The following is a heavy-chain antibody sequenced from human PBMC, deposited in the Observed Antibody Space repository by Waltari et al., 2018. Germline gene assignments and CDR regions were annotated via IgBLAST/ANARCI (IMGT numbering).Heavy chain of an antibody. CDR2: ISPIFCTA. V-gene: IGHV1-69*05. J-gene: IGHJ5*02. CDR1: GGTFSSYA. D-gene: IGHD6-13*01. CDR3: ARAIAAANWFDP. Sequence: QVQLVQSGAEVKKPGSSVKVSCKASGGTFSSYAISWVRQAPGQGLEWMGGISPIFCTANYEQKFQGRVTITTDESTSTAYMELSSLRSEDTAVYYCARAIAAANWFDPWGQGTLVTVSS.